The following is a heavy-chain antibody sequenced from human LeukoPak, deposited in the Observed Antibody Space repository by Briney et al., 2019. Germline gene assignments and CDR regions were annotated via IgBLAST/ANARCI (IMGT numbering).Heavy chain of an antibody. Sequence: SETLSLTCTVSGGSISYYYWNWIRQPAGKGLEWIGRIYTSGRTYYNPSLKSRVSMSVDTSKNQFSLKLSSVTAADTAVYYCARLSTVTTSFDYWGQGALVTVSS. J-gene: IGHJ4*02. V-gene: IGHV4-4*07. CDR1: GGSISYYY. CDR2: IYTSGRT. CDR3: ARLSTVTTSFDY. D-gene: IGHD4-11*01.